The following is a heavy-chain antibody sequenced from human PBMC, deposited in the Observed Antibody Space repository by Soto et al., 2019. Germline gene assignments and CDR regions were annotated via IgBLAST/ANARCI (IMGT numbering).Heavy chain of an antibody. CDR3: ARRFPYGSGSYYRVNYYYYGMDV. D-gene: IGHD3-10*01. Sequence: QVQLQESGPGLVKPSGTLSLTCAVSGGSISSSNWWSWVRQPPGKGLEWIGEIYHSGSTNYNPSLKSRVTISVDQSKNQFSLKLSSVTAADTAVYYCARRFPYGSGSYYRVNYYYYGMDVWGQGTTVTVSS. CDR2: IYHSGST. V-gene: IGHV4-4*02. J-gene: IGHJ6*02. CDR1: GGSISSSNW.